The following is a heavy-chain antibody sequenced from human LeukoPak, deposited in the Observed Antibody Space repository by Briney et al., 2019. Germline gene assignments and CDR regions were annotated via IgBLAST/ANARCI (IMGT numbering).Heavy chain of an antibody. D-gene: IGHD2-8*01. CDR1: GFTFSSYD. CDR2: IGTAGDT. CDR3: ARDRGCTNGVCYGSLDV. J-gene: IGHJ6*02. V-gene: IGHV3-13*01. Sequence: GGSLRLSCAASGFTFSSYDMHWVRQAPGKGLEWVSAIGTAGDTYYPGSVKGRFTISRENAKNSLYLQMNSLRAGGTAVYYCARDRGCTNGVCYGSLDVWGQGTTVTVSS.